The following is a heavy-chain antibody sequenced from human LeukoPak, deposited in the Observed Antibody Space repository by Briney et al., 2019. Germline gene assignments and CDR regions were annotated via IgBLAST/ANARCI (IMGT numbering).Heavy chain of an antibody. CDR1: GDSINAYY. D-gene: IGHD5-18*01. J-gene: IGHJ4*02. Sequence: SETLSLTCSVSGDSINAYYWSWIRQPPGKGLEWIGYIYYSGSTDYNPSLKSRITMSVDTSKNQFYLKLSSVTAADTAVYYCARVTTGYSYDEYYFDYWGQGTLVTVSS. CDR2: IYYSGST. CDR3: ARVTTGYSYDEYYFDY. V-gene: IGHV4-59*12.